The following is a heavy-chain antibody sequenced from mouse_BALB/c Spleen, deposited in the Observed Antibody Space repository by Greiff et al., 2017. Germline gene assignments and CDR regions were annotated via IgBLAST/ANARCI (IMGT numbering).Heavy chain of an antibody. CDR2: INSDGGST. CDR1: GFTFSSYG. CDR3: AREGYDPCFED. D-gene: IGHD2-14*01. V-gene: IGHV5-6-3*01. Sequence: EVKLVESGGGLVQPGGSLKLSCAASGFTFSSYGMSWVRQSPDKRLELVATINSDGGSTYYPDSVKGRFTISRDNAKNTLYLQMSSLKSEDTAVYYCAREGYDPCFEDGGAGTRDNVSA. J-gene: IGHJ1*01.